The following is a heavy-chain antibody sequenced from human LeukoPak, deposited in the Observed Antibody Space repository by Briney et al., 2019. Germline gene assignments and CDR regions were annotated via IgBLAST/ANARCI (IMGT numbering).Heavy chain of an antibody. CDR1: GFTFSTYA. V-gene: IGHV3-23*01. CDR2: ITGSADGT. Sequence: PGGSLRLSCAGSGFTFSTYAMSWDRQAPGKGLEWVSTITGSADGTDYADSVKGRFTISRDNSKNTLYLQMSSLRAEDTAVYYCSIVRDIDYWGQGTLVTVSS. CDR3: SIVRDIDY. J-gene: IGHJ4*02.